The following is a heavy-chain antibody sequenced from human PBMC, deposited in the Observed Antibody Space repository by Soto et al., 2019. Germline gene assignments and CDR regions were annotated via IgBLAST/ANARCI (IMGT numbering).Heavy chain of an antibody. CDR2: INHSGST. V-gene: IGHV4-34*01. Sequence: QVQLQQWGAGLLKPSETLSLTCAVYGGSFSGYYWSWIRQPPGKGLEWIGEINHSGSTNYNPSLKSRVTMSEEPSKNQFSLKLSSVTAADTAVYYCARSGSSSWTSHDYWGQGTLVTVSS. CDR3: ARSGSSSWTSHDY. D-gene: IGHD6-13*01. J-gene: IGHJ4*02. CDR1: GGSFSGYY.